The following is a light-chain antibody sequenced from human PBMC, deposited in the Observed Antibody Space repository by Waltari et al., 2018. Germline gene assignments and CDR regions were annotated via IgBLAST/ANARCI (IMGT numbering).Light chain of an antibody. J-gene: IGLJ3*02. CDR1: SSAVGRYNY. CDR3: CSYAGGYSWL. Sequence: QSPLTRPRSLSGSPGQSVTISYPGTSSAVGRYNYVYWYQQHPGKAPKLIIYDVIKRPSGVPDRFSGSKSGNTASLTISGLQAEDEADYYCCSYAGGYSWLFGGGTKLTVL. CDR2: DVI. V-gene: IGLV2-11*01.